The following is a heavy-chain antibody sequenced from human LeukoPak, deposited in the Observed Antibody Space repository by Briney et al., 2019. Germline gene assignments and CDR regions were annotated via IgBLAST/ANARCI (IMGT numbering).Heavy chain of an antibody. Sequence: GSSVKVSCKASGGTFSSYAISWVRQAPGQGLEWMGGIIPIFGTANYAQKFQGRVTITADESTSTAYMELSSLRSEDTAVYYCASAVVAYPAVDYWGQGTLVTVSS. V-gene: IGHV1-69*01. CDR3: ASAVVAYPAVDY. D-gene: IGHD2-15*01. CDR1: GGTFSSYA. J-gene: IGHJ4*02. CDR2: IIPIFGTA.